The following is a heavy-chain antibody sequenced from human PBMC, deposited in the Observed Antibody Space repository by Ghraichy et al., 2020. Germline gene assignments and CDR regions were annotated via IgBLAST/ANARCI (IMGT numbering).Heavy chain of an antibody. CDR1: DMSFSDYY. D-gene: IGHD3-10*01. Sequence: SETLSLTCAVYDMSFSDYYWSWIRQPPGKGLEWIGEITHSGGTNYNPSLKSRVTISVDTSKNQFSLKLSSVTAADTAVYYCATLRGVSNWGQGTLVTVSS. J-gene: IGHJ4*02. CDR2: ITHSGGT. V-gene: IGHV4-34*01. CDR3: ATLRGVSN.